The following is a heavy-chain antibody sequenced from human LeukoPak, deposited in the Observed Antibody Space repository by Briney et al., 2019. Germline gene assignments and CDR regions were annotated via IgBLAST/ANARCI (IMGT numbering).Heavy chain of an antibody. CDR1: GFTFSSYW. V-gene: IGHV3-74*01. J-gene: IGHJ4*02. CDR3: ARDYHDNSIYYRYDYFDY. D-gene: IGHD3-22*01. Sequence: PGGSLRLSCAASGFTFSSYWMHWVRQAPGKGLVWVSRINSDGSSTSYADSVKGRFTISRDNSKNTLYLQMNSLRPEDTAMYYCARDYHDNSIYYRYDYFDYWGQGTLVTVSS. CDR2: INSDGSST.